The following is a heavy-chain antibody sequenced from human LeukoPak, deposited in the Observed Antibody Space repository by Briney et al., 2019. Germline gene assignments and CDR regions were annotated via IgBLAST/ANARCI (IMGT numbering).Heavy chain of an antibody. D-gene: IGHD3-10*01. CDR1: GYTFTSYD. J-gene: IGHJ5*02. CDR3: ARKEGLLWFGELLDWLDP. Sequence: ASVKVSCRASGYTFTSYDINWVRQATGQGLEWMGWMNPNSGNTGYAQKFRGRVTMTRNTSISTAYMELSSLRSEDTAVYYCARKEGLLWFGELLDWLDPWGQGTLVTVSS. CDR2: MNPNSGNT. V-gene: IGHV1-8*01.